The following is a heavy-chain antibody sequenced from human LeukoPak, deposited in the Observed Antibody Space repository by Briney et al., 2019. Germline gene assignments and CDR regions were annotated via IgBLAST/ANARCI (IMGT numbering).Heavy chain of an antibody. D-gene: IGHD3-3*01. J-gene: IGHJ4*02. V-gene: IGHV4-38-2*02. Sequence: SETLSPTCTVSAYSISSAHYWGWIRQPPGNGLEWIGSVYHNGGTYYDPSLKSRVTISVDTSKNQFSLKLSSVTAADTAVYYCASRNFGVVTDWGQGTLVTVSS. CDR1: AYSISSAHY. CDR2: VYHNGGT. CDR3: ASRNFGVVTD.